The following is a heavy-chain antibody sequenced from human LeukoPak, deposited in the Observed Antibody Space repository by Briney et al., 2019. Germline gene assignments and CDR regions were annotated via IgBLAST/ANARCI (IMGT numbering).Heavy chain of an antibody. D-gene: IGHD3-22*01. CDR2: INPNSGGT. Sequence: ASVKVSCKASGYTFTGYYMHWVRQAPGQGLEWMGWINPNSGGTNYAQKFQGRVTMARDTSISTAYMELSRLKSDDTAVYYCASRFYYDSSGYLYYWGQGTLVTVPS. CDR3: ASRFYYDSSGYLYY. CDR1: GYTFTGYY. J-gene: IGHJ4*02. V-gene: IGHV1-2*02.